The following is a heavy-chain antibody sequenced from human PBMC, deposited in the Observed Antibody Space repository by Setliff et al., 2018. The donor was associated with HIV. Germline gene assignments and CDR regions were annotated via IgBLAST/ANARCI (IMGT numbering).Heavy chain of an antibody. Sequence: GVLRLSCAVSGFAFSSYSMNWVRQAPGKGLEWVSSISSRGNYIYYADSVKGRMTISRDNAKNSLYLQMNSLRAEDTAVYYCARERRAVAGSDYYYGMDVWGQGTTVTVSS. CDR3: ARERRAVAGSDYYYGMDV. CDR2: ISSRGNYI. D-gene: IGHD6-19*01. J-gene: IGHJ6*02. V-gene: IGHV3-21*01. CDR1: GFAFSSYS.